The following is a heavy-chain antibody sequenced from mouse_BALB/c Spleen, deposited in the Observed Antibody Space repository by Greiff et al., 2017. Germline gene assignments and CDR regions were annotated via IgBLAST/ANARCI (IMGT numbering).Heavy chain of an antibody. D-gene: IGHD5-5*01. CDR3: TRYSYLYAMDY. V-gene: IGHV1S22*01. CDR2: IYPGSGST. J-gene: IGHJ4*01. CDR1: GYTFTSYW. Sequence: LQQPGSELVRPGASVKLSCKASGYTFTSYWMHWVKQRPGQGLEWIGNIYPGSGSTNYDEKFKSKATLTVDTSSSTAYMQLSSLTSEDSAVYYCTRYSYLYAMDYWGQGTSVTVSS.